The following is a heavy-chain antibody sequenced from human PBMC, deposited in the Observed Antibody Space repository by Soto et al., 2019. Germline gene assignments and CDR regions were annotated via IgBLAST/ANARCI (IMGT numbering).Heavy chain of an antibody. J-gene: IGHJ4*02. CDR2: ISSSGNSM. V-gene: IGHV3-11*01. CDR1: GFTFSDHY. D-gene: IGHD6-13*01. CDR3: ARRAASGRHFDH. Sequence: QVQLVESGGGLVMPGESLRLSCAASGFTFSDHYMSWIRQAPGKGLEWVSYISSSGNSMYYADSVKGRFTVSRDNADNSLYLQMNSLRGEETAVYYCARRAASGRHFDHWGQGTLVSVSS.